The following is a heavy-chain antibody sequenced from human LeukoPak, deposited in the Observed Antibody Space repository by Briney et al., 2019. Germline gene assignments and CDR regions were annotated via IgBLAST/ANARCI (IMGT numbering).Heavy chain of an antibody. J-gene: IGHJ3*02. CDR2: IYYSGST. CDR3: ARVGELLYYDILTGNADAFDI. CDR1: GGSISSYY. D-gene: IGHD3-9*01. V-gene: IGHV4-59*01. Sequence: NSSETLSLTCTVSGGSISSYYWSWIRQPPGKGLEWIGYIYYSGSTNYNPSLKSRVTVSVDTSKNQFSLKLSSVTAADTAVYYCARVGELLYYDILTGNADAFDIWGQGTMVTVSS.